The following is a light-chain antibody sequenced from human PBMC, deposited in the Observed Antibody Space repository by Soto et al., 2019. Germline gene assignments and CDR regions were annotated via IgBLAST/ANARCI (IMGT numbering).Light chain of an antibody. CDR1: QSISSY. J-gene: IGKJ2*01. Sequence: DIQMTQSPSSLSASVGDRVTITCRASQSISSYLNWYQQKPGKAPKLLIYAASILQSGVPSRFSGSGSGTDFPLTISSLQPEDFETYYCQQSNSTPYTFGQGTKLEIK. CDR2: AAS. V-gene: IGKV1-39*01. CDR3: QQSNSTPYT.